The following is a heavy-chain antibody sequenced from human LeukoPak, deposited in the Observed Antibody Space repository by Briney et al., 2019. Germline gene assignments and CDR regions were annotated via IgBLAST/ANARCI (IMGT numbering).Heavy chain of an antibody. D-gene: IGHD2/OR15-2a*01. Sequence: GGSLRLSCAASGFTFSSYWMSWVRQAPGMGLEWVANINQDGNKKYYVDSVRGRFTISRDNAKNSLYLQMNGLRAEDTAVYYCARDLIGDGDPDGRDFWGQGTLVSVSS. CDR2: INQDGNKK. CDR1: GFTFSSYW. CDR3: ARDLIGDGDPDGRDF. J-gene: IGHJ4*02. V-gene: IGHV3-7*01.